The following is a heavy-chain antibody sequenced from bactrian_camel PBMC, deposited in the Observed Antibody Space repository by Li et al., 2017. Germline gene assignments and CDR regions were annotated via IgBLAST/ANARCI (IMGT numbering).Heavy chain of an antibody. CDR2: IRHDGST. Sequence: QLVESGGGSVQAGGSLRLSCAASGYTYNRNCMAWFRQAPGKEREGVAAIRHDGSTSYASSVKGRITLSEDNTKGTLSLQMNSLKPEDTAMYYCAALRGLVNLPLREDEYSWWGQGTQVTVS. V-gene: IGHV3S26*01. D-gene: IGHD5*01. CDR3: AALRGLVNLPLREDEYSW. J-gene: IGHJ4*01. CDR1: GYTYNRNC.